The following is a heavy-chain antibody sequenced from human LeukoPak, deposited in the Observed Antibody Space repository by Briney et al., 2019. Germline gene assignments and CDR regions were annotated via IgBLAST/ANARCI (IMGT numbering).Heavy chain of an antibody. J-gene: IGHJ1*01. V-gene: IGHV4-59*01. D-gene: IGHD3-22*01. CDR3: AGNPNSYDSRGYFSDY. Sequence: SETLSPTCTVSGGSISSYDWSWIRQPPGKGLEWIGYIYSSGSTNYNPSLESRVTMSVDTSKKQFSLKLSSVTPADTAVYYCAGNPNSYDSRGYFSDYWGQGTLVTVSS. CDR2: IYSSGST. CDR1: GGSISSYD.